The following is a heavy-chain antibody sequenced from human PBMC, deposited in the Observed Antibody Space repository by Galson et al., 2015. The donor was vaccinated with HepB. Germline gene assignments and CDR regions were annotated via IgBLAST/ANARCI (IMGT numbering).Heavy chain of an antibody. D-gene: IGHD3-22*01. Sequence: LSLTCTVSGGSISSGGFYWTWIRQHPEKGLEWIGYIYYSGNTYYNPSLKSRVTMSVDTSKNQFSLKLSSVTAADTAVYYCAARPYYYDSGGLNFWGQGTLVTVSS. J-gene: IGHJ4*02. CDR3: AARPYYYDSGGLNF. CDR2: IYYSGNT. CDR1: GGSISSGGFY. V-gene: IGHV4-31*03.